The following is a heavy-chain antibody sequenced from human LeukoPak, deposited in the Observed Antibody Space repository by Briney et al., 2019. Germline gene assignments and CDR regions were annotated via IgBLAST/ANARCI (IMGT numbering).Heavy chain of an antibody. CDR3: ARREYSSGWYRY. J-gene: IGHJ4*02. CDR1: GGSFSGYY. D-gene: IGHD6-19*01. CDR2: INHSGST. Sequence: SETLSLPCAVYGGSFSGYYWSWIRQPPGKGLEWIGEINHSGSTNYNPSLKSRVTISVDTSKNQFSLKLSSVTAADTAVYYCARREYSSGWYRYWGQGTLVTVSS. V-gene: IGHV4-34*01.